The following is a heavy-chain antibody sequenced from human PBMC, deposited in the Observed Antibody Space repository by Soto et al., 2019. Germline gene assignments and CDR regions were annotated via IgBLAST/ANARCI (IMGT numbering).Heavy chain of an antibody. J-gene: IGHJ6*02. CDR3: AREGTTDGMDV. D-gene: IGHD1-7*01. V-gene: IGHV6-1*01. CDR1: GDSVSSKSA. Sequence: SQTLSLTCAISGDSVSSKSAWNCIRQSPSRGLEWLGRTYYRPEWYIDYAVSVKSRITINPDTSKNQVSLQLNSVTPEDTAVYYCAREGTTDGMDVWGQGTTVTVSS. CDR2: TYYRPEWYI.